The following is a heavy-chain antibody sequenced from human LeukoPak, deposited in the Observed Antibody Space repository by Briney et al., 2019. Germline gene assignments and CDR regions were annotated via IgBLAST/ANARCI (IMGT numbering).Heavy chain of an antibody. J-gene: IGHJ4*02. Sequence: PSETLSLTCTVSGGSISSGDYYWSWIRQPPGTGLEWIGYIYYSGSTYYNPSLKSRVTISVDTSKNQFSLKLSSVTAADTAVYYCARVVYYDSSGYDYWGQGTLVTVSS. V-gene: IGHV4-30-4*01. D-gene: IGHD3-22*01. CDR2: IYYSGST. CDR3: ARVVYYDSSGYDY. CDR1: GGSISSGDYY.